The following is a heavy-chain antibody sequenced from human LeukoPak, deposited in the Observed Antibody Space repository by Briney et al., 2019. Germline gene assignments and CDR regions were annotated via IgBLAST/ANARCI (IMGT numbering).Heavy chain of an antibody. V-gene: IGHV4-4*07. Sequence: SETLSLTCTDSGDSISRYYWSWIRQPAGNGMEWIGRISTSGRTNYNPSLKSRVTMSVDTSKNQFSLNMSSVTAADTAVYYCARGYSHDYWGQGTLVTVSS. CDR3: ARGYSHDY. CDR2: ISTSGRT. D-gene: IGHD3-16*02. CDR1: GDSISRYY. J-gene: IGHJ4*02.